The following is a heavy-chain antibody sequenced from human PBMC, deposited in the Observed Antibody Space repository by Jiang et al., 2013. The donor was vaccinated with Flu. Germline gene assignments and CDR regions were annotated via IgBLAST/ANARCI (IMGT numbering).Heavy chain of an antibody. V-gene: IGHV3-9*02. CDR2: INWNSNNV. CDR1: GFTSGDYA. Sequence: VQLVESGGGLAQPGRSLRLSCAASGFTSGDYAMHWVRQAPGKGLEWVSGINWNSNNVGYADSVKGRFTISRDSAKNVLFLQMDSLRAEDTALYYCAKXMARGLNTGFYGMDVWGQGDHGHRLV. D-gene: IGHD3-10*01. J-gene: IGHJ6*02. CDR3: AKXMARGLNTGFYGMDV.